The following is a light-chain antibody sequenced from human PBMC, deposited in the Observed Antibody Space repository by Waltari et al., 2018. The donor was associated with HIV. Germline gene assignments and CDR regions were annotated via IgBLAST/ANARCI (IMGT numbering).Light chain of an antibody. CDR3: QSYDTYSQVV. CDR1: SGGIASHY. J-gene: IGLJ2*01. CDR2: EDS. V-gene: IGLV6-57*01. Sequence: FMLTQPHSVSESPVKAVTISCTRSSGGIASHYVQWYPQHPGSSTTTLIHEDSQRPSGVPDWFSGYIDSSSNSASLTISGLRTEDEADYYCQSYDTYSQVVFGGGTKLTVL.